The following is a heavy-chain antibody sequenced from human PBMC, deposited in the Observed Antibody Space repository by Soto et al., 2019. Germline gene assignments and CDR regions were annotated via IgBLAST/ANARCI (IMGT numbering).Heavy chain of an antibody. V-gene: IGHV3-23*01. D-gene: IGHD1-7*01. Sequence: EVQLLESGGGLVQPGGSLRLSCAASGFTFSSYAMNWVRQAPGKGLEWVSAISGSGGSTYYAGSVKGRFTISRDSSKNRLYLQMNSLRAEDTAVYYCAKGNSWSPALVLDIWGQGTMVTVSS. CDR3: AKGNSWSPALVLDI. CDR2: ISGSGGST. J-gene: IGHJ3*02. CDR1: GFTFSSYA.